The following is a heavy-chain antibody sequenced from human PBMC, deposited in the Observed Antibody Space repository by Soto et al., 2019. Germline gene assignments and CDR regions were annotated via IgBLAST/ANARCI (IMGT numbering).Heavy chain of an antibody. CDR1: GGSFSGYY. CDR2: INHSGST. V-gene: IGHV4-34*01. J-gene: IGHJ6*03. CDR3: ARGRNYYYYMDV. Sequence: QVQLQQWGAGLLKPSETLSLTCAVYGGSFSGYYWSWIRQPPGKGLEWIGEINHSGSTNYNPSLKSRVIISVDTSKNQFSLKLSSVTAADTAVYYCARGRNYYYYMDVWGKGTTVTVSS.